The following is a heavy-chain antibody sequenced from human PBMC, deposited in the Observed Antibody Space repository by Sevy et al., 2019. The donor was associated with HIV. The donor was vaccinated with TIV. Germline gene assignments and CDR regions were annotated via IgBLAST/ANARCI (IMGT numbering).Heavy chain of an antibody. CDR3: ARRNDFAI. J-gene: IGHJ3*02. V-gene: IGHV4-59*08. CDR2: VYYIGGT. CDR1: GGSINSDH. Sequence: SETLSLTCTVSGGSINSDHWNWIRQPPGKGLEWIGYVYYIGGTNYNPSLKNRVTISVDRTKNQFSLKRTSMTAADTAVYYCARRNDFAIWGQGTMVTVSS.